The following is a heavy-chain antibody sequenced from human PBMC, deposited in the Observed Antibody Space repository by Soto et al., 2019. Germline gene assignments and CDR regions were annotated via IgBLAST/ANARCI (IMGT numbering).Heavy chain of an antibody. V-gene: IGHV1-69*13. CDR3: AREDRDRETGLVPAAIDGMDV. CDR2: IIPIFGIP. D-gene: IGHD2-2*01. J-gene: IGHJ6*02. CDR1: GGTFSRYS. Sequence: GASVKVSCKVSGGTFSRYSITWVRQAPGHGLEWIGRIIPIFGIPTYAQKFQGRVTITADESTSTAYMELSSLRSDDTAVYYCAREDRDRETGLVPAAIDGMDVWGQGTTVAVSS.